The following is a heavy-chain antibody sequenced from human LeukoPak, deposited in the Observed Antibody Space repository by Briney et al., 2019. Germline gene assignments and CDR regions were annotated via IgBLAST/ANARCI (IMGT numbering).Heavy chain of an antibody. CDR1: GFTFSSYW. D-gene: IGHD1-20*01. J-gene: IGHJ3*02. Sequence: GGSLRLSCAASGFTFSSYWMSWVRQAPGKGLEWVANIKQDGSETYYVDSVKGRFTISRDNAKNSLYLQMNSLRAEDTAVYYCARDEYNWNVDAFDIWGQGTVVTVSS. CDR2: IKQDGSET. V-gene: IGHV3-7*01. CDR3: ARDEYNWNVDAFDI.